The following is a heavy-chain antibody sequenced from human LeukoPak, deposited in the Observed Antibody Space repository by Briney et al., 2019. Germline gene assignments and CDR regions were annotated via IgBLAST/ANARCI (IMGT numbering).Heavy chain of an antibody. CDR2: IYHSGST. V-gene: IGHV4-31*01. D-gene: IGHD2-15*01. Sequence: PSETLSLTCTVSGGSIRSGDYYWSWIRQRPGEGLEWFGYIYHSGSTYYNPSLKSQFTISVDTSKNQFSLKLSSVTAADTAVYYCARYCSGGNCKGAFDIWGQGTMVIVSS. CDR1: GGSIRSGDYY. CDR3: ARYCSGGNCKGAFDI. J-gene: IGHJ3*02.